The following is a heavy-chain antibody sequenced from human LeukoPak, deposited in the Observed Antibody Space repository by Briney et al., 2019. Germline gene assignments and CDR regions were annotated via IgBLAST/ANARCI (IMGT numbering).Heavy chain of an antibody. Sequence: SETLSLTCAVSGGSIRNSSFYWGWIRQPPGKGLEWIASIYNSGTTYYNPSLKSRITIFVDTSKNQVSLKLSSVTAADTAVYYCARDGSTGWFDPWGQGTLVTVSS. V-gene: IGHV4-39*07. CDR1: GGSIRNSSFY. CDR3: ARDGSTGWFDP. J-gene: IGHJ5*02. CDR2: IYNSGTT.